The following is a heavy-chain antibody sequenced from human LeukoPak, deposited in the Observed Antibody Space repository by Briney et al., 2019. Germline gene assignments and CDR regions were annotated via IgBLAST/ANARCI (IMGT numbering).Heavy chain of an antibody. D-gene: IGHD1-26*01. J-gene: IGHJ4*02. CDR3: ASGQVGATTLFDY. CDR1: GASSSRSY. Sequence: PSETLSLTCTVSGASSSRSYWSWIRQPPGKGLEWIGYIYYTGGTNYNPSLKSRVTISVDASKNQFSLKLTPVTAADTAVYYCASGQVGATTLFDYWGQGTLVTVSS. V-gene: IGHV4-59*01. CDR2: IYYTGGT.